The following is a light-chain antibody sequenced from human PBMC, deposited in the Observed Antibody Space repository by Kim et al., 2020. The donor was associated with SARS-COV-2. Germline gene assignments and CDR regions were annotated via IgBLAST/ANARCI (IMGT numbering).Light chain of an antibody. J-gene: IGLJ3*02. Sequence: VLTQPPSVSGAPGQRVTISCTGSSSNIGAGYDVHWYQQLPGTAPKLLIYGNSNRPSGVPDRFSGSKSGTSASLAITGLQAEDEADYYCQSYDSSLSGSVFGGGTQLTVL. CDR2: GNS. CDR3: QSYDSSLSGSV. CDR1: SSNIGAGYD. V-gene: IGLV1-40*01.